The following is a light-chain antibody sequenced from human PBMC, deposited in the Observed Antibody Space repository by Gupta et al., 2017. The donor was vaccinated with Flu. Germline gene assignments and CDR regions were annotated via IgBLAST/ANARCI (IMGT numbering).Light chain of an antibody. CDR1: SSNIGSND. CDR2: SDD. CDR3: AAWDDSLNGHWV. V-gene: IGLV1-44*01. Sequence: QSVLTQPPSASGTPGQRVTIPCSGSSSNIGSNDVNWYQQLPGTAPKLLIFSDDQRHSGVPDRFSGSKSGTSASLAIRGLQSEDEADYYCAAWDDSLNGHWVFGGGTKLTVL. J-gene: IGLJ3*02.